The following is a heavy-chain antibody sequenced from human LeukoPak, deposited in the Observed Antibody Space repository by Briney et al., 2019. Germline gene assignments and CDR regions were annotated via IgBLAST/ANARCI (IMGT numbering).Heavy chain of an antibody. CDR3: AKGRGPGGIARHYFDY. D-gene: IGHD2-21*01. CDR1: RSTFRDYA. Sequence: GGSLRLSCAASRSTFRDYAMNWVRQAPGKGLEWVSSISGSSGNTYYIDSVKGRFTISRDNSKSTLYLQMNSLRAEDTAVYYCAKGRGPGGIARHYFDYWGQGTLVIVSS. J-gene: IGHJ4*02. CDR2: ISGSSGNT. V-gene: IGHV3-23*01.